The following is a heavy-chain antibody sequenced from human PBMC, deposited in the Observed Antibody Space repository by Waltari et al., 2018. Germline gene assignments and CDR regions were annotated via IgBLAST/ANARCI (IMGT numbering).Heavy chain of an antibody. CDR2: IYTSGST. CDR1: GGSISSGSYY. Sequence: QVQLQESGPGLVKPSETLSLTCSVSGGSISSGSYYWTWIRQPAGKGLEWIGRIYTSGSTNYNPSLRSLLTISVDTSNNQFSLKLSSVTAADTAVYYCARDPPQLADAFDIWGQGTMVTVSS. V-gene: IGHV4-61*02. D-gene: IGHD3-10*01. J-gene: IGHJ3*02. CDR3: ARDPPQLADAFDI.